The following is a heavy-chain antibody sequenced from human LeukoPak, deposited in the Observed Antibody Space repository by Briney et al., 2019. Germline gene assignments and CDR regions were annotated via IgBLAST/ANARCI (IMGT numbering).Heavy chain of an antibody. Sequence: SETLSLTCAVYGGSFSGYYWSWIRQPPGKGLEWIGEINHSGSTNYNPSLKSRVTISVDTSKNQFSLKLSSVTAADTAVYYCARGNRHYYGSGSKRMDGMDVWGQGTTVTVSS. V-gene: IGHV4-34*01. D-gene: IGHD3-10*01. CDR2: INHSGST. CDR3: ARGNRHYYGSGSKRMDGMDV. J-gene: IGHJ6*02. CDR1: GGSFSGYY.